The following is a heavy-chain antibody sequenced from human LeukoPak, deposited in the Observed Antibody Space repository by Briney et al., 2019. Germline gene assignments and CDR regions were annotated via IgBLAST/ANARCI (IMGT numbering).Heavy chain of an antibody. CDR2: ISGSGGST. V-gene: IGHV3-23*01. D-gene: IGHD6-13*01. J-gene: IGHJ4*02. Sequence: GGSLRLSCAASGFTFSSYAMSWVRQAPGKGLEWVSAISGSGGSTYYADSVKGRFTISRDNSKNTLYLQMNSLRAEDTAVYYCAKDHPDTPPGYSSSCYRPREPNFDYWGQGTLVTVSS. CDR1: GFTFSSYA. CDR3: AKDHPDTPPGYSSSCYRPREPNFDY.